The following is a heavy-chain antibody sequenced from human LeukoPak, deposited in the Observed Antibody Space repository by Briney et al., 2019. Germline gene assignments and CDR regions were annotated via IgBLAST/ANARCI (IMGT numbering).Heavy chain of an antibody. J-gene: IGHJ4*02. D-gene: IGHD2-2*01. CDR2: IYYSGST. CDR3: AREGVVVPAARDY. CDR1: GGSISSYY. Sequence: SETLSLTCTVSGGSISSYYWSWIRQPPGKGLEWIGYIYYSGSTNYNPSLKSRVTISVDTSKNQFSLKLSSVTAADTAVYYCAREGVVVPAARDYWGQGTLVTVSS. V-gene: IGHV4-59*12.